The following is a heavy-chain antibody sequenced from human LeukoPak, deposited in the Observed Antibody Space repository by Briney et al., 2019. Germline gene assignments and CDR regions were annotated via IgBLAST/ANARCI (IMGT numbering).Heavy chain of an antibody. CDR2: IWHDGSNK. Sequence: GRSLRLSCAASGFTFSTYAMHWVRQAPGKGLEWVAVIWHDGSNKYYADSVKGRFTISRDNSKNTLYLQMDSPRAEDTAVYYCARSQYCSGGSCYRLGDYWGQGTLVTVSS. CDR3: ARSQYCSGGSCYRLGDY. D-gene: IGHD2-15*01. V-gene: IGHV3-33*01. CDR1: GFTFSTYA. J-gene: IGHJ4*02.